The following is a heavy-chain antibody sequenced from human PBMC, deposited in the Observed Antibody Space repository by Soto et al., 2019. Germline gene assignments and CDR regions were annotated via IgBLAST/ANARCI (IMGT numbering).Heavy chain of an antibody. CDR1: GFTFRSFS. J-gene: IGHJ4*02. D-gene: IGHD6-25*01. CDR2: ISGTDTA. Sequence: VQLVDSGGGLLQPGGSPRLSCVASGFTFRSFSLNWVRQAPGKGLEWVSYISGTDTAYYADSVKGRFTISRDSAKNSVYLHMTSVREEDTAVYYCARGPAATAFYFDYWGQGTPVTVSS. V-gene: IGHV3-48*02. CDR3: ARGPAATAFYFDY.